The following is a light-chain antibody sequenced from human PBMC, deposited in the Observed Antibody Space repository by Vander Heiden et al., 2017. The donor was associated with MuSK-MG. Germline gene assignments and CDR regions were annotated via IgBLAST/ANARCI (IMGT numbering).Light chain of an antibody. Sequence: DIQMTQSPSSLSASVGDRVTITCRASQSISNYLNWYQQKPGRAPKLLIYAASTLQSGVPSRCSGRGSGTDFTLTISSLQPEDFATYYCQQYYTTPITFGQGTRLEIK. J-gene: IGKJ5*01. CDR2: AAS. CDR3: QQYYTTPIT. CDR1: QSISNY. V-gene: IGKV1-39*01.